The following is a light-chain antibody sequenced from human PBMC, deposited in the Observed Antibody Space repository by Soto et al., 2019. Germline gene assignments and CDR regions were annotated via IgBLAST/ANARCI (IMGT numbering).Light chain of an antibody. Sequence: EIVLTQSPGTLSLSPGARATLSCRASQSVDSNFLAWYQQKPGQAPRLLVYGSSTSAAGVPDRFSVSGSGTDFNLTITRLQPEDFAVYYCQQYGRSPLLYAFGQGTKL. V-gene: IGKV3-20*01. J-gene: IGKJ2*01. CDR1: QSVDSNF. CDR2: GSS. CDR3: QQYGRSPLLYA.